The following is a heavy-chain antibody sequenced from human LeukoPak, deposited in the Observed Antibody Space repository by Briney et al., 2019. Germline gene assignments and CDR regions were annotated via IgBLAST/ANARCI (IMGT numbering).Heavy chain of an antibody. J-gene: IGHJ4*02. Sequence: GASVKVSCKASGGTFSSYAISWVRQAPGQGLEWMGGIIPIFGTANYAQKFQGRVTITADESTSTAYMELSSLRSEDTAVYYCARDGGTYYDILTGYSWGQGTLVTVSS. D-gene: IGHD3-9*01. CDR3: ARDGGTYYDILTGYS. CDR1: GGTFSSYA. CDR2: IIPIFGTA. V-gene: IGHV1-69*13.